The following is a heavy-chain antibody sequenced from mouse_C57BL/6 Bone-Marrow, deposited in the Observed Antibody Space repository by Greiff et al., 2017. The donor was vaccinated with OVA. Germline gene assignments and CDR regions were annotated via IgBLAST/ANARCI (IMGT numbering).Heavy chain of an antibody. CDR2: ISNLAYSI. CDR3: ARRGGPHWYFDV. CDR1: GFTFSDYG. J-gene: IGHJ1*03. Sequence: EVHLVESGGGLVQPGGSLKLSCAASGFTFSDYGMAWVRQAPRKGPEWVAFISNLAYSIYYADTVTGRFTISRENAKNTLYLEMSSLRSEDTAMYYCARRGGPHWYFDVWGTGTTVTVSS. V-gene: IGHV5-15*01.